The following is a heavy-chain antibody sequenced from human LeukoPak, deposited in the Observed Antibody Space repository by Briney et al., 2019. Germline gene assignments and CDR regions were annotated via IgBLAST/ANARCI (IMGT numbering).Heavy chain of an antibody. CDR3: ARCRDEFADYGFTS. D-gene: IGHD4-17*01. Sequence: SETLSLTCTVSGDSISSNYWSWIRQPPGKGLEWIGYISNSGSTKYNPSLRSRVTISVDTPKNLFSLKLTSVTAADTALYYCARCRDEFADYGFTSWGQGTLVTVSS. CDR1: GDSISSNY. CDR2: ISNSGST. J-gene: IGHJ1*01. V-gene: IGHV4-59*01.